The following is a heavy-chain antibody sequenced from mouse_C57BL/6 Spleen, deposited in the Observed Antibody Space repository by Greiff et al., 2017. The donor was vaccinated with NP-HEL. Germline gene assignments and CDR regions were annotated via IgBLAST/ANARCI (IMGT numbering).Heavy chain of an antibody. D-gene: IGHD1-1*01. CDR1: GYTFTSYW. J-gene: IGHJ2*01. Sequence: VQLQQPGAELVKPGASVKLSCKASGYTFTSYWMQWVKQRPGQGLEWIGEIDPSDSYTNYNQKFKGKATLTVDTSSSTAYMPLSSLTSEDSAVYYCASSYITTVVADYWGQGTTLTVSS. CDR3: ASSYITTVVADY. V-gene: IGHV1-50*01. CDR2: IDPSDSYT.